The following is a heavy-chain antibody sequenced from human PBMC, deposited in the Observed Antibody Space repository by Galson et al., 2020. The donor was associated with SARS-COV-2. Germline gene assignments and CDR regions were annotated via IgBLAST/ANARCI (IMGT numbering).Heavy chain of an antibody. V-gene: IGHV3-23*01. Sequence: GGSLRLSCAASEFTFSTYGMTWVRQAPGKGLEWVSAVTGGGGRTYYADSVKGRFTISRDISKNTLYLLMNRLRAEDTAVYYCASIGVVITWDAFDIWGQGTMVTVSS. J-gene: IGHJ3*02. CDR1: EFTFSTYG. CDR3: ASIGVVITWDAFDI. D-gene: IGHD3-3*01. CDR2: VTGGGGRT.